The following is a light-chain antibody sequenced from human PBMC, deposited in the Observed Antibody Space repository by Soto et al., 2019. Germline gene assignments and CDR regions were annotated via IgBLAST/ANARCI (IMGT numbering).Light chain of an antibody. V-gene: IGKV1-5*03. CDR2: AAS. J-gene: IGKJ4*01. CDR1: QSISTW. Sequence: IHVTPAPTTLSASVGDRVTITCRASQSISTWLAWYQQKQGKDPKLLIYAASSLESGVTSRFGGSGAWTKFTLTIISRQPHEFVTYFCQQHDYYPLTFGGGTKVDIK. CDR3: QQHDYYPLT.